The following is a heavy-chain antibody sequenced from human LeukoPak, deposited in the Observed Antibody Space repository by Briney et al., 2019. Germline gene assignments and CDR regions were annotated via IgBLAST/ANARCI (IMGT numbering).Heavy chain of an antibody. J-gene: IGHJ4*02. CDR1: GGSISSYY. CDR2: IYYSGST. Sequence: KPSETLSLTCTVSGGSISSYYWSWIRQPPGKGLEWIGYIYYSGSTNYNPSLKSRVTISVDTSKNQFSLKLRSVTAADTAVYYCARGWRYYDSVTFDYWGQGTLVTVSS. D-gene: IGHD3-22*01. CDR3: ARGWRYYDSVTFDY. V-gene: IGHV4-59*01.